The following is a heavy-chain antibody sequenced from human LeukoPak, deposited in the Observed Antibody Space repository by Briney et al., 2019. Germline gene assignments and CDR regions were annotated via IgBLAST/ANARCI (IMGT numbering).Heavy chain of an antibody. V-gene: IGHV1-2*02. CDR1: NYTFISYG. D-gene: IGHD4-17*01. CDR2: INPNSGGT. Sequence: ASVKVYCKTSNYTFISYGMSWVRQAPGQGLEWMGWINPNSGGTNYAQKFQGRVTMTRDTSVSTAYMELSRLRSDDTAVYYCARDPDIYGDYDYWGQGTLVTVSS. J-gene: IGHJ4*02. CDR3: ARDPDIYGDYDY.